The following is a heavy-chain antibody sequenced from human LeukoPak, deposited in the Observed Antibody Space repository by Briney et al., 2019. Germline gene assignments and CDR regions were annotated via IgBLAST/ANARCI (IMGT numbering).Heavy chain of an antibody. J-gene: IGHJ5*02. Sequence: SETLSLTCTVSGGSISSYFWSWIRQPPGKGLEWIGYIYTSGSTNYNPSPKSRVTISVDTSKNQFSLKLSSVTAADTAVYYCARRGGYCSSTSCYGTNWFDPWGQGTLVTVSS. D-gene: IGHD2-2*01. CDR2: IYTSGST. V-gene: IGHV4-4*09. CDR1: GGSISSYF. CDR3: ARRGGYCSSTSCYGTNWFDP.